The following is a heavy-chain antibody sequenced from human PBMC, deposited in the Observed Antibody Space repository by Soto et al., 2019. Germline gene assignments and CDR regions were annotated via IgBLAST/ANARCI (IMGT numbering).Heavy chain of an antibody. Sequence: GGSVGLSCASSGVTVSSDFMRWVRQAPGKGLEWVSVIYSGGSTYYADSVKGRFTISRDNSKNTLYLQMNSLRAEDTAVYYCARDYYGSGSYHGMDVWGQGT. CDR3: ARDYYGSGSYHGMDV. V-gene: IGHV3-66*01. J-gene: IGHJ6*02. CDR2: IYSGGST. D-gene: IGHD3-10*01. CDR1: GVTVSSDF.